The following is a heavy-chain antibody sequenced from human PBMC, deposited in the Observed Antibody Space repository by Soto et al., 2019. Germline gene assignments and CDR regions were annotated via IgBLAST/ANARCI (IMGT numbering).Heavy chain of an antibody. CDR3: APNYYYYDMDV. J-gene: IGHJ6*02. CDR1: GFPFSSYS. CDR2: ISSTGGDT. V-gene: IGHV3-23*01. Sequence: GGSLRLSCAASGFPFSSYSMSWVRQAPGKGLEWVSAISSTGGDTYFADSVRGRFIISRDNSKNTLYLQMNSLRDGDTAVYYCAPNYYYYDMDVWAQGTTVTVSS.